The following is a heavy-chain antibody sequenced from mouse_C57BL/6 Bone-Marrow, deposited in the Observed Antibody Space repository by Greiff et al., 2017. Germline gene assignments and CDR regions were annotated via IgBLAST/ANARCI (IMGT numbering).Heavy chain of an antibody. CDR2: IRNKANGYTT. J-gene: IGHJ4*01. D-gene: IGHD1-1*01. V-gene: IGHV7-3*01. Sequence: EVKVVESGGGLVQPGGSLSLSCAASGFTFTDYYMSWVRQPPGKALEWVGFIRNKANGYTTEYSVSVKGRFTISRDNSQSILYLQMNALGAEDSATYYCARDLTTGDAMDYWGQGTSVTVSS. CDR3: ARDLTTGDAMDY. CDR1: GFTFTDYY.